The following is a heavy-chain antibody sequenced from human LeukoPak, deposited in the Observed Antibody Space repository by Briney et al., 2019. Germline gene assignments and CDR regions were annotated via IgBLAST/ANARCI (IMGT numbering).Heavy chain of an antibody. Sequence: GGSLRLSRAASGFTVSSNYMSWVRQAPGKGLGWVSVIYSGGSTYYADSVKGRFTISRDNSKNTLYLQMNSLRAEDTAVYYCARDRRSIVGATLHSDYWGQGTLVTVSS. J-gene: IGHJ4*02. V-gene: IGHV3-66*01. CDR2: IYSGGST. CDR3: ARDRRSIVGATLHSDY. D-gene: IGHD1-26*01. CDR1: GFTVSSNY.